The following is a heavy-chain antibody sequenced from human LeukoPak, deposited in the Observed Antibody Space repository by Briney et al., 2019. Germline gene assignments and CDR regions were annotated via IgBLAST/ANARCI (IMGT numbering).Heavy chain of an antibody. CDR1: GYTFTSYD. Sequence: ASVTVSCKASGYTFTSYDINWVRQAPGQGLEWMGWMNPNSGNTGYAQKFQGRVTITRNTSISTAYMELSSLRSEDTAVYYCARGDSGYPDYYYLDVWGKGTTVTVSS. CDR2: MNPNSGNT. J-gene: IGHJ6*03. CDR3: ARGDSGYPDYYYLDV. V-gene: IGHV1-8*03. D-gene: IGHD5-12*01.